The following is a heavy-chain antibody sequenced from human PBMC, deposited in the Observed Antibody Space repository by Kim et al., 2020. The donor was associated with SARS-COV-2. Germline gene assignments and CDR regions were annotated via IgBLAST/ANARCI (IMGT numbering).Heavy chain of an antibody. V-gene: IGHV3-30*18. J-gene: IGHJ4*02. CDR2: ISYDGSNK. CDR1: GFTFSSYG. CDR3: AKDQDVVVVAATSFDY. D-gene: IGHD2-15*01. Sequence: GGSLRLSCAASGFTFSSYGMHWVRQAPGKGLEWVAVISYDGSNKYYADSVKGRFTISRDNSKNTLYLQMNSLRAEDTAVYYCAKDQDVVVVAATSFDYLGQGTLVTVSS.